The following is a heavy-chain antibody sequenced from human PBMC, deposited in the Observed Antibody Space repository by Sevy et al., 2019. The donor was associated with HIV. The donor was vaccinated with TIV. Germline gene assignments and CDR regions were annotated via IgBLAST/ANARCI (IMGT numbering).Heavy chain of an antibody. CDR2: IFRTGKA. CDR3: ARHTTTTGTRGFDY. V-gene: IGHV4-4*02. J-gene: IGHJ4*02. CDR1: GDSINNNRW. D-gene: IGHD1-1*01. Sequence: SETLSLTCSLSGDSINNNRWWSWVRQPPGQGLEWIGEIFRTGKANYNASLESRVTISVDPSINQIYLRLTSVTAADTAFYYCARHTTTTGTRGFDYWGQGALVTASS.